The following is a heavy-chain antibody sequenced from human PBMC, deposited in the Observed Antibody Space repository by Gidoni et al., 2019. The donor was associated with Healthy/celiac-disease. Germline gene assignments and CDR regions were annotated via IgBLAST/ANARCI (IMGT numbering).Heavy chain of an antibody. CDR3: AKAPTTVTTHGAFDI. CDR1: GFTFSSYA. V-gene: IGHV3-23*01. CDR2: IRGSGGST. Sequence: EVQLLASGGGLVQSGGSLRLSCAAYGFTFSSYAMSWVREAPGTGLEWGSAIRGSGGSTYYADSGKGRFTIARDNPKNTLYLQMNSLRAEDTAVYYCAKAPTTVTTHGAFDIWGQGTMVTVSS. J-gene: IGHJ3*02. D-gene: IGHD4-17*01.